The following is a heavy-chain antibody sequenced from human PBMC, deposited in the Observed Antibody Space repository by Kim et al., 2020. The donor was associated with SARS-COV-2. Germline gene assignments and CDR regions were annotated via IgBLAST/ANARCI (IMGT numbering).Heavy chain of an antibody. D-gene: IGHD3-10*01. CDR1: GGSISSSSYY. V-gene: IGHV4-39*07. J-gene: IGHJ4*02. Sequence: SETLSLTCTVSGGSISSSSYYWAWIRQPPGKGLEWIGSIYYSGSTYYNPSLQSRVTMSVDTSKNQFSLKLSSVTAADTAMYYCARDRRPFGELYPDFWGQGTLVTVSS. CDR2: IYYSGST. CDR3: ARDRRPFGELYPDF.